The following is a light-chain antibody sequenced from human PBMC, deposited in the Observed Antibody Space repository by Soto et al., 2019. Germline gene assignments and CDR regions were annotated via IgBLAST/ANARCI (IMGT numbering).Light chain of an antibody. CDR1: QIVLSNNNNY. Sequence: TQSPDSLPVSLGERATTNCKSSQIVLSNNNNYLAWFQQKPGQPPRLFIYWASTRGSGVPDRFSGSGSGTDFTLTISNVEAEDVAIYYCQQYHSDPITFGQGTRLEI. CDR3: QQYHSDPIT. V-gene: IGKV4-1*01. J-gene: IGKJ5*01. CDR2: WAS.